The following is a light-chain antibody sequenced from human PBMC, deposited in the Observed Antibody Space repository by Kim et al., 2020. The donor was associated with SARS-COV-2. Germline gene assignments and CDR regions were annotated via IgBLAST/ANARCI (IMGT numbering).Light chain of an antibody. CDR1: SSSIGSNY. V-gene: IGLV1-47*01. J-gene: IGLJ3*02. CDR3: SAWDDSLSGRV. CDR2: KNS. Sequence: GQRVTISCSGSSSSIGSNYVSWYQQLQGMAPKLLIYKNSQRPPGVPDRFSGSKSGTAASLAISGLQSEDEADYYCSAWDDSLSGRVFGGGTQLTVL.